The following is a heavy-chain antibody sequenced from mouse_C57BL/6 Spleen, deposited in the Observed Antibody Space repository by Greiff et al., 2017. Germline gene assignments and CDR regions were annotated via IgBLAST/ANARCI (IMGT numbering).Heavy chain of an antibody. CDR1: GYAFSSSW. CDR2: IYPGDGDT. D-gene: IGHD2-3*01. CDR3: AREGVYDGYFDY. Sequence: QVQLKQSGPELVKPGASVKISCKASGYAFSSSWMNWVKQRPGKGLEWIGRIYPGDGDTDYNGKFKGKATLTADKSSSTAYMQLSSLTSEDSAVYFCAREGVYDGYFDYWGQGTTLTVSS. V-gene: IGHV1-82*01. J-gene: IGHJ2*01.